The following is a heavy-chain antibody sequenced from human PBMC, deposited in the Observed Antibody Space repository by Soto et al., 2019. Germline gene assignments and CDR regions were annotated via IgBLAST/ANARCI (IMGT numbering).Heavy chain of an antibody. V-gene: IGHV4-39*01. J-gene: IGHJ1*01. D-gene: IGHD3-10*01. CDR3: ARGHLPY. CDR1: GGSISSSSYY. Sequence: PSETLSLTCTVSGGSISSSSYYWGWIRQPPGKGLEWIGSIYYSGSTYYNPSLKSRVTISVDTSKNQFSLKLSSVTAADTAVYYCARGHLPYWGQGTLVTVSS. CDR2: IYYSGST.